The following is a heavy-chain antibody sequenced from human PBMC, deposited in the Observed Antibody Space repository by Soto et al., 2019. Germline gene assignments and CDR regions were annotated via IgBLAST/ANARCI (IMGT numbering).Heavy chain of an antibody. CDR3: ASNYDSSGDYYYYYGMDV. CDR1: RYSFTSYL. CDR2: IDPSDSYT. J-gene: IGHJ6*02. V-gene: IGHV5-10-1*01. D-gene: IGHD3-22*01. Sequence: GEAXKISRKGSRYSFTSYLISWVRQMPGKGLEWMGRIDPSDSYTNYSPSFQGHVTISADKSISTAYLQWSSLKASDTAMYYCASNYDSSGDYYYYYGMDVWGQGTTVTVSS.